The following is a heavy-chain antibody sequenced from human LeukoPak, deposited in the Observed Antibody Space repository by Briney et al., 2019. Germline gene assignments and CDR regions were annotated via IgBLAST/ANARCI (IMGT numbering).Heavy chain of an antibody. CDR3: VKDDGWVQYAN. V-gene: IGHV3-23*01. J-gene: IGHJ4*02. CDR2: IRADAVTT. Sequence: QPGGSLRLSCAASGFTFSDYNMNWVRQAPGKGLEWVSGIRADAVTTYYADSVKGRFIISRDNSKNTVYLQMNSLSAEDAAVYYCVKDDGWVQYANWGQGTLVTVSS. D-gene: IGHD5-24*01. CDR1: GFTFSDYN.